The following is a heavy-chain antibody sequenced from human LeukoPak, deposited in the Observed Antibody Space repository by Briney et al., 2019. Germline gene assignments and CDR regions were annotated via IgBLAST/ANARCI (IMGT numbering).Heavy chain of an antibody. CDR2: IIPIFGTA. Sequence: SVKVSCKASGGTFSSYAISWVRQAPGQGLEWMGGIIPIFGTANYAQKFQGRVTITADESTSTAYMELSSLRSEDTAVYYCAREWSYRDYYDCWGQGTLVTVSS. J-gene: IGHJ4*02. V-gene: IGHV1-69*13. D-gene: IGHD2-15*01. CDR3: AREWSYRDYYDC. CDR1: GGTFSSYA.